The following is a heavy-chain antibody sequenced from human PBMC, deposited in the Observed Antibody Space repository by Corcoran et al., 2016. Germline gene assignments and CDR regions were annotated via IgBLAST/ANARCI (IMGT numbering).Heavy chain of an antibody. J-gene: IGHJ4*02. CDR3: ARRGAHYYGSGSYPYYFDY. D-gene: IGHD3-10*01. CDR2: IYSGGST. Sequence: EVQLVESGGGLIQPGGSLRLSCAASGFTVSSNYMSWVRQAPGKGLEWVSVIYSGGSTYYADSVKGRFTISRDNSKNTRYLQMSSLRAEDSDVYYWARRGAHYYGSGSYPYYFDYWGQGTLVTVSS. V-gene: IGHV3-53*01. CDR1: GFTVSSNY.